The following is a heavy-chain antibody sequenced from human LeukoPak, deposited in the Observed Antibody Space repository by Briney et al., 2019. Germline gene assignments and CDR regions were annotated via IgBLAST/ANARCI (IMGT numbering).Heavy chain of an antibody. J-gene: IGHJ5*02. D-gene: IGHD6-13*01. CDR2: IIPIFGTA. Sequence: SVTVSCKASGGTFSSYAISWERQAPGQGLEWMGGIIPIFGTANYAQKFQGRVTITADESTSTAYMELSSLRSEDTAVYYCAREWIEAAGFDPWGQGTLVTVSS. CDR3: AREWIEAAGFDP. CDR1: GGTFSSYA. V-gene: IGHV1-69*01.